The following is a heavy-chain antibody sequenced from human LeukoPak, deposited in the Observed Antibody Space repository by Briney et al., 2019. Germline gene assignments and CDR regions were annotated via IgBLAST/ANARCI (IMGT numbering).Heavy chain of an antibody. D-gene: IGHD3-22*01. CDR3: AKDQYYYDSSGYFDY. Sequence: GRSLRLSCAASGFTFDDYAMHRVRQAPGKGLEWVSGISWNSGSIGYADSVKGRFTISRDNAKNSLYLQMNSLRAEDTALYYCAKDQYYYDSSGYFDYWGQGTLVTVSS. CDR2: ISWNSGSI. J-gene: IGHJ4*02. CDR1: GFTFDDYA. V-gene: IGHV3-9*01.